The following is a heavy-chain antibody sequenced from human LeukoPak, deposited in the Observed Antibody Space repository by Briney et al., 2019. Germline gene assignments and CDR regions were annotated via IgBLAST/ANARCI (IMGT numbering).Heavy chain of an antibody. CDR3: ARDVDTVLVD. D-gene: IGHD2-2*03. CDR2: IYYSGST. V-gene: IGHV4-39*07. Sequence: SETLSLTCTASGGSISSSSYYWGWIRQPPGKGLEWIGNIYYSGSTYYNPSLKSRVTISVDTSKNQFSLRLSSVTAADTAVYYCARDVDTVLVDWGQGTLVTVSS. J-gene: IGHJ4*02. CDR1: GGSISSSSYY.